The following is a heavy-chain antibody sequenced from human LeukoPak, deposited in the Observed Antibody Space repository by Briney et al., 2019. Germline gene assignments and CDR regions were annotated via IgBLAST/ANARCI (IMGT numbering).Heavy chain of an antibody. J-gene: IGHJ3*02. V-gene: IGHV1-69*06. D-gene: IGHD3-3*01. CDR1: GGTFSSYA. Sequence: ASVKVSCKASGGTFSSYAISWVRQAPGQGLEWMGGIIPIFGTANYAQKFQGRVTITADKSTSTAYMELSSLRPEDTAVYYCARDSPYYDFWSGYYTPAAFDIWGQGTMVTVSS. CDR3: ARDSPYYDFWSGYYTPAAFDI. CDR2: IIPIFGTA.